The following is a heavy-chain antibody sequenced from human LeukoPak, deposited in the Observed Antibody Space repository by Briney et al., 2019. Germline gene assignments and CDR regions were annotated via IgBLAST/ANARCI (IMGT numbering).Heavy chain of an antibody. CDR2: IRLDGITA. CDR3: AKGAWSIVGAADAFDI. D-gene: IGHD1-26*01. V-gene: IGHV3-30*02. Sequence: GGSLRLSCSTFGFTFSDYAFHWVRQAPGKGLEWVAFIRLDGITAYYTDSVKGRFTISRDNSKNTLYLQMNSLRAEDTAVYYCAKGAWSIVGAADAFDIWGQGTMVTVSS. CDR1: GFTFSDYA. J-gene: IGHJ3*02.